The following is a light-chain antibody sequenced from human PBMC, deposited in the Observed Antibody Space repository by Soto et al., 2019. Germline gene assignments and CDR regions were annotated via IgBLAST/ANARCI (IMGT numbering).Light chain of an antibody. J-gene: IGLJ2*01. CDR3: SSYTSSTTPVV. V-gene: IGLV2-14*03. CDR2: DVS. CDR1: SSDIGGYNY. Sequence: QSVLTQPASVSGSPGQSITISCTGTSSDIGGYNYVSWYQYHPGKAPKLMIYDVSNRPSGVSNRFSGSSSGNTASLTISGLQAEDEADYYCSSYTSSTTPVVFGGGTKVTVL.